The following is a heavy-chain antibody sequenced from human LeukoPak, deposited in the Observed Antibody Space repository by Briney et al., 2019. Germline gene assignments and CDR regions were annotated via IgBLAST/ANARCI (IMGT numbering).Heavy chain of an antibody. CDR2: INPSGGST. Sequence: ASVKVSCKASGYTFTSYYMHWVRQAPGQGLEWMGIINPSGGSTSYAQKFQGRVTMTRDTSTSTVYMELSSLRSEDTAVYYCARDEGGIPRGGYYYGMDVWGQGTTVTVSS. J-gene: IGHJ6*02. D-gene: IGHD3-16*02. CDR3: ARDEGGIPRGGYYYGMDV. V-gene: IGHV1-46*01. CDR1: GYTFTSYY.